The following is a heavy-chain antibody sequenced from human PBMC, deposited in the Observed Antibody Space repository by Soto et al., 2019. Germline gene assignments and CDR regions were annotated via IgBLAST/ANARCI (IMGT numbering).Heavy chain of an antibody. J-gene: IGHJ5*02. V-gene: IGHV4-30-2*01. CDR3: ARVASP. CDR2: FNHGGTX. Sequence: SETLSLTCAVSCGSISSGGYSWSWIRQPPGKCLEWIGEFNHGGTXXYNPSLKXXAIISVDTSKXQFSLXLTSVTAADTAVYYCARVASPWAQGTLVTVSS. CDR1: CGSISSGGYS.